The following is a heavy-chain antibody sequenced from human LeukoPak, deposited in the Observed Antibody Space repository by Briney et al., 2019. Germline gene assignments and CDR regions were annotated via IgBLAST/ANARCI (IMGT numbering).Heavy chain of an antibody. V-gene: IGHV3-21*01. CDR1: GFTFSSYS. D-gene: IGHD1-26*01. CDR3: ARDGPHSGTYYYDY. CDR2: ISSSSSYI. J-gene: IGHJ4*02. Sequence: GGSLKLSCAASGFTFSSYSMNWVRQAPGKGLEWVSSISSSSSYIYYADSVKGRFTISRDNAKNSLYLQMNSLRAEDTAVYYCARDGPHSGTYYYDYWGQGTLVTVSS.